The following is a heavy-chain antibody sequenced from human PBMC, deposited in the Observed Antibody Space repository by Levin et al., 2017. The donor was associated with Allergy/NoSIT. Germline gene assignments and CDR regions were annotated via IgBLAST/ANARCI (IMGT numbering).Heavy chain of an antibody. V-gene: IGHV3-49*03. Sequence: GESLKISCAGSGFTFGDFALTWFRQAPGKGLEWVGFITSKAYGGTTQYAASVKGRFAISRDDSKSIAFLQMNSLKTEDTAVYYCRRVPRNGYYYPFDLWGQGTLVTVSS. CDR2: ITSKAYGGTT. CDR1: GFTFGDFA. J-gene: IGHJ4*02. CDR3: RRVPRNGYYYPFDL. D-gene: IGHD3-22*01.